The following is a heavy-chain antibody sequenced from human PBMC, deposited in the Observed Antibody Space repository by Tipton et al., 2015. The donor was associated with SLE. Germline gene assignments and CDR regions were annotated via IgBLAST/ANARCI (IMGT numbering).Heavy chain of an antibody. CDR1: GFTFSTYT. CDR3: TLTPTLIVAGLGDS. Sequence: SLRLSCAASGFTFSTYTMSWVRQAPGKGLEWVSGVSGSGGRTSYADTVKGRFTISRDNSKNTLYLQMNSLRIEDTAVYYCTLTPTLIVAGLGDSWGQGTLVTVSS. CDR2: VSGSGGRT. J-gene: IGHJ4*02. D-gene: IGHD2/OR15-2a*01. V-gene: IGHV3-23*01.